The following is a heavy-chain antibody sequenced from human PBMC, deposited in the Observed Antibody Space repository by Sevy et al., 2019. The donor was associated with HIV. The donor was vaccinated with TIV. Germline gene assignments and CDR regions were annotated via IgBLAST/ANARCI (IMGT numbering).Heavy chain of an antibody. CDR1: GFTFSSYW. CDR2: INSDGRST. J-gene: IGHJ4*02. CDR3: ARDLNFNYYDSSGYFDY. D-gene: IGHD3-22*01. V-gene: IGHV3-74*01. Sequence: GGSLRLSCAASGFTFSSYWMHWVRQAPGKGLVWVSRINSDGRSTSYADSVKGRFTISRDNAKNTLYLQMNSLRAEDTAVYYCARDLNFNYYDSSGYFDYWGQGTLVTVSS.